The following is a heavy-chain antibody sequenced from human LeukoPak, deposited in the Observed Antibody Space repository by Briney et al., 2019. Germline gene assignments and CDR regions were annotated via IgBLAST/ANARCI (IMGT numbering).Heavy chain of an antibody. D-gene: IGHD2-15*01. V-gene: IGHV3-33*06. CDR3: AKGLYCTSSSCYMGNYYYYYMDV. J-gene: IGHJ6*03. CDR2: VWHDGNNK. CDR1: GFSFSTYG. Sequence: GGSPRLSCAASGFSFSTYGMHWVRQAPGKGLEWVAVVWHDGNNKYYADSVRGRFTISRDNSKKTLYLQMNSLRAEDTAVYYCAKGLYCTSSSCYMGNYYYYYMDVWGKGTTVTVSS.